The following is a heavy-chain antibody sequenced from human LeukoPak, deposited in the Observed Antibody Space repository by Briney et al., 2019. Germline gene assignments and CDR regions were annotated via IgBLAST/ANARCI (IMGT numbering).Heavy chain of an antibody. CDR2: FDPEDGET. CDR3: TTRQGSLETTVRDS. J-gene: IGHJ5*01. V-gene: IGHV1-24*01. Sequence: GASVKVSCKVSGHSLTELLIHWVRQAPGKGLERLGGFDPEDGETIYAQKFQGRVTMTEDTSTDTVNMELSNLRSDDTAVYYCTTRQGSLETTVRDSWGQGTLVTVSS. D-gene: IGHD4-11*01. CDR1: GHSLTELL.